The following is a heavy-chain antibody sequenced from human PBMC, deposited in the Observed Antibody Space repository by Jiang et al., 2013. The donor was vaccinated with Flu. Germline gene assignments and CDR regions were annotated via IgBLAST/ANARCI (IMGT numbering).Heavy chain of an antibody. D-gene: IGHD3-22*01. CDR2: IIPILGIA. V-gene: IGHV1-69*04. CDR3: ARARHYYDSSGYYADFDY. CDR1: GGTFSSYA. J-gene: IGHJ4*02. Sequence: SGAEVKKPGSSVKVSCKASGGTFSSYAISWVRQAPGQGLEWMGRIIPILGIANYAQKFQGRVTITADKSTSTAYMELSSLRSEDTAVYYCARARHYYDSSGYYADFDYWGQGTLVTVSS.